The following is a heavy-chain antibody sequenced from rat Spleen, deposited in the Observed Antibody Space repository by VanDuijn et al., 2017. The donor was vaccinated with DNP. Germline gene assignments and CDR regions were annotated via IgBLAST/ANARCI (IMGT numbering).Heavy chain of an antibody. J-gene: IGHJ3*01. CDR2: ISTGGSNT. Sequence: EVQLVESGGGSVPPGGSLKVSCAASGFTFSAYYMAWVRQAPAKGLEWVASISTGGSNTYYRDSVKGRFTISRDNAKNTQYLQMDSLRSEDTATYYCTTDLAYWGQGTLVTVSS. V-gene: IGHV5-27*01. CDR1: GFTFSAYY. CDR3: TTDLAY.